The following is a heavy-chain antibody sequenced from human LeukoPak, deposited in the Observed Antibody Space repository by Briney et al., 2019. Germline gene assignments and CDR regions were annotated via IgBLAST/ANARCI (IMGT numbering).Heavy chain of an antibody. CDR1: GFTVSNNY. CDR3: VKDDGWVQYAN. D-gene: IGHD5-24*01. Sequence: GGSLRLSCAASGFTVSNNYMSWVRQRPGKGLEWVSVIYSGGNTYYADSVRGRFTISRDNSQNTVYLQMNSLSAEDAAVYYCVKDDGWVQYANWGQGTLVTVSS. J-gene: IGHJ4*02. V-gene: IGHV3-53*01. CDR2: IYSGGNT.